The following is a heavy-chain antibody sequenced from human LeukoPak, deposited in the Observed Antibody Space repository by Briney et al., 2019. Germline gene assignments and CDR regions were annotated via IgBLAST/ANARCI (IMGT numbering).Heavy chain of an antibody. Sequence: ASVKVSCKASGYSFTDYHMHWVRQTPGQGLEWMGWINTKTGGTNYAQTFQGRVTLTRDTSISTVYMEMSSLRSDDTAVYYCASDRPGYSSYFDPWGQGTLVTVSS. D-gene: IGHD6-19*01. V-gene: IGHV1-2*02. J-gene: IGHJ5*02. CDR3: ASDRPGYSSYFDP. CDR1: GYSFTDYH. CDR2: INTKTGGT.